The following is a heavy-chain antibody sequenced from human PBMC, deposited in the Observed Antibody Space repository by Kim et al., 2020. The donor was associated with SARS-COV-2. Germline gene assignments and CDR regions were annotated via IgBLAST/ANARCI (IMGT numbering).Heavy chain of an antibody. V-gene: IGHV1-18*01. CDR3: ARMSIAARPGMDV. D-gene: IGHD6-6*01. Sequence: AQKLQGRVTMTTDTSTSTAYMELRSLRSDDTAVYYCARMSIAARPGMDVWGQGTTVTVSS. J-gene: IGHJ6*02.